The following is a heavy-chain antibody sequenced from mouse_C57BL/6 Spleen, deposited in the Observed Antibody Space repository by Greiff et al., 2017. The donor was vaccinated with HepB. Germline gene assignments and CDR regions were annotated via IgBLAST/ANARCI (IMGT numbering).Heavy chain of an antibody. D-gene: IGHD1-1*01. V-gene: IGHV5-17*01. CDR2: ISSGSSTI. Sequence: KLVESGGGLVKPGGSLKLSCAASGFTFSDYGMHWVRQAPEKGLEWVAYISSGSSTIYYADTVKGRFTISRDNAKNTLFLQMTSLRSEDTAMYYCARGKDYYGSSYWYFDVWGTGTTVTVSS. J-gene: IGHJ1*03. CDR1: GFTFSDYG. CDR3: ARGKDYYGSSYWYFDV.